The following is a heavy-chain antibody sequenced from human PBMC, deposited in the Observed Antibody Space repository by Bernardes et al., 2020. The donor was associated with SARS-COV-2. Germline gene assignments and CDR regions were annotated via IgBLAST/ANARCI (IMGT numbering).Heavy chain of an antibody. V-gene: IGHV4-59*08. D-gene: IGHD3-16*01. Sequence: SETLSLTCSVSGGSISNYYWSWIRKRPGKGLEWIGYIFYSGSTNYNPSLKSRVTISADTSKNQFSLKLSSVTAADTAIYYCARPRGEWDLLDAFDIWGQGTLVTVSS. J-gene: IGHJ3*02. CDR3: ARPRGEWDLLDAFDI. CDR1: GGSISNYY. CDR2: IFYSGST.